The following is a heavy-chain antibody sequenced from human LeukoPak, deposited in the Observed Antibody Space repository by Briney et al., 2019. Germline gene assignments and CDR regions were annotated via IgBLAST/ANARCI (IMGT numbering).Heavy chain of an antibody. CDR2: VSHDGSNK. CDR3: AREDYDGSGSYLGY. J-gene: IGHJ4*02. D-gene: IGHD3-10*01. Sequence: GGSLRLSCAASGFTFSSYGMHWVRQAPGKGLEWVAVVSHDGSNKVYADSVKGRFTISRDNSKNTLYLQMNSLRPEDTAAYHCAREDYDGSGSYLGYWGQGTLVTVFS. CDR1: GFTFSSYG. V-gene: IGHV3-30*03.